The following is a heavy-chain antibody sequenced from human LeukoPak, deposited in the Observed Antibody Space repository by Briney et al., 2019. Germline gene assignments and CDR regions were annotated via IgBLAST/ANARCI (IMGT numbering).Heavy chain of an antibody. CDR3: ARAVFDWLPLGFDP. CDR2: INSDGSST. Sequence: GGSLRLSCAASGFTFSSYWMHWVRQAPGKGLVWVSRINSDGSSTSYADSVKGRFTISRDNAKNTLYLQMNSPRAEDTAVYYCARAVFDWLPLGFDPWGQGTLVTVSS. V-gene: IGHV3-74*01. D-gene: IGHD3-9*01. CDR1: GFTFSSYW. J-gene: IGHJ5*02.